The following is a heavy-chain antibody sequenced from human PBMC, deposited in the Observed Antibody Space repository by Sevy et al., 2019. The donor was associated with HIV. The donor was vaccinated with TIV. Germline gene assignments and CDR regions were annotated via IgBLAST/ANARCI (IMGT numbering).Heavy chain of an antibody. CDR3: AVARYDSSGSFDAFDI. V-gene: IGHV3-23*01. CDR1: GFTFSSYA. CDR2: IFRSGDVT. D-gene: IGHD3-22*01. Sequence: GGSLRLSCTASGFTFSSYAMNWVRQAPGKGLEWVSTIFRSGDVTYYADSVKGRFTISRDNSRNTLYLQMNSLRAEDTAVYYCAVARYDSSGSFDAFDIWGQATMVTVSS. J-gene: IGHJ3*02.